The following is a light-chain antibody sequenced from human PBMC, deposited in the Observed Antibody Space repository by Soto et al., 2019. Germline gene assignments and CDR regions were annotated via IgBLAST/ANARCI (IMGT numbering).Light chain of an antibody. CDR3: QQRSEWPRGVT. CDR2: DAS. CDR1: QSVSSY. V-gene: IGKV3-11*01. J-gene: IGKJ5*01. Sequence: EIGLTQSPATLSLSPGERATLSCRASQSVSSYLVWYQQKPGQAPRLLTYDASNRVTGIPARFSGSGSGTDFTLTISSLEPEDSAVYYCQQRSEWPRGVTFGQGTRLEIK.